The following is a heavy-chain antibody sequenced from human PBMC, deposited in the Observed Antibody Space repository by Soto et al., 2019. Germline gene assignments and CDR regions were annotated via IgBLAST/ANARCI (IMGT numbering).Heavy chain of an antibody. J-gene: IGHJ6*03. V-gene: IGHV4-31*03. CDR2: IYYSGST. Sequence: QVQLQESGPGLVKPSQTLSLTCTVSGGSISSGGYYWSWIRQHPGKGLEWIGYIYYSGSTYYNPSLKSRVTISVDTSKNQFSLKLSSVTAADTAVYYCARGRRRAAAGKDYYYYYSMDVWGKGTTVTVSS. CDR1: GGSISSGGYY. CDR3: ARGRRRAAAGKDYYYYYSMDV. D-gene: IGHD6-13*01.